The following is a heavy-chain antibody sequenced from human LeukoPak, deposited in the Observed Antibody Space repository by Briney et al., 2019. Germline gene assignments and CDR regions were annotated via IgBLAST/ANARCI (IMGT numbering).Heavy chain of an antibody. Sequence: SETLSLTCTVSGGSISSSGQYWGWIRQPPGKGLEWIVTIYYSGSTYYNPSLKSRVTVSVYTSKNQFSLKLSSVTAADTAVYYCARQVQGVIRPDYWGQGTLVTVSS. CDR3: ARQVQGVIRPDY. J-gene: IGHJ4*02. CDR1: GGSISSSGQY. CDR2: IYYSGST. V-gene: IGHV4-39*01. D-gene: IGHD1-1*01.